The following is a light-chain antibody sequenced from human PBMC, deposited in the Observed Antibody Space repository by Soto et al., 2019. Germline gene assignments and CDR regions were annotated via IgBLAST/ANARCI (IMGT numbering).Light chain of an antibody. CDR2: DAS. CDR3: HQRQYWPPIT. J-gene: IGKJ5*01. CDR1: LSVSVY. V-gene: IGKV3-11*01. Sequence: VVLTQSPATLSLSPGERATLSCRTSLSVSVYLDWYQQKPGQAPRLLISDASNRATGIPARFSGSGSGTDFTLTISSLAPEDFAVYYCHQRQYWPPITFGQGTRLEIK.